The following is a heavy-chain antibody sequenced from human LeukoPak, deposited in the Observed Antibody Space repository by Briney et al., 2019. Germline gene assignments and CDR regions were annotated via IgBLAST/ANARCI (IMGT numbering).Heavy chain of an antibody. Sequence: SETLSLTCAVSGGSISSDNWWAWVRQPPGKGLEWIGEIYHSGSTNYNPSLKSRVTISVDTSKNQFSLKLSSVTAADTAVYYCARGGLRCSGGSCYSRGGYYYGMDVWGQGTTVTVSS. CDR2: IYHSGST. D-gene: IGHD2-15*01. CDR1: GGSISSDNW. CDR3: ARGGLRCSGGSCYSRGGYYYGMDV. J-gene: IGHJ6*02. V-gene: IGHV4-4*02.